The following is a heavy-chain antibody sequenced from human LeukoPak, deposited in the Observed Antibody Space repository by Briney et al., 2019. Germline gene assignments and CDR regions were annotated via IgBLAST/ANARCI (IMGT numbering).Heavy chain of an antibody. J-gene: IGHJ4*02. Sequence: TGGSLRLSCAASGFTFSSYGMHWVRQAPGKGLEWVAFIRYDGSNKYYADSVKGRFTISRDNSKNTLYLQMNSLRAEDTAVYYCAKGANVITIFGVVIPHFDYWGQGTLVTVSS. CDR2: IRYDGSNK. V-gene: IGHV3-30*02. D-gene: IGHD3-3*01. CDR1: GFTFSSYG. CDR3: AKGANVITIFGVVIPHFDY.